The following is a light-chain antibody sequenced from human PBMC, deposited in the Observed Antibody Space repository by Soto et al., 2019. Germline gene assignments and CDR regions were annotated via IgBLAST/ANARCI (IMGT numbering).Light chain of an antibody. CDR2: DAS. CDR1: QSIGRF. Sequence: DIQMTQSPSTLSASVGDRVTITCRASQSIGRFLAWYQHRPGKAPKLVIYDASTLESGVPSRFSGTGSGTEFTFSITSLQPEDFGTYYCQQCYMGWKFGQGTKGDI. J-gene: IGKJ1*01. CDR3: QQCYMGWK. V-gene: IGKV1-5*01.